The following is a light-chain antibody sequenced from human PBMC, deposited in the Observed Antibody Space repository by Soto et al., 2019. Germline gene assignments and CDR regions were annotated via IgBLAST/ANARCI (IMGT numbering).Light chain of an antibody. CDR2: EVS. CDR1: SGDVGGYNY. CDR3: SSYTSSTSLDV. V-gene: IGLV2-14*01. Sequence: QSVLTQPASVSGSPGQSITISCTGTSGDVGGYNYVSWYQQHPGKAPKLMIYEVSNRPSGVSIRFSGSKSGNTASLTISGLQAEDEADYYCSSYTSSTSLDVXGTGTKVT. J-gene: IGLJ1*01.